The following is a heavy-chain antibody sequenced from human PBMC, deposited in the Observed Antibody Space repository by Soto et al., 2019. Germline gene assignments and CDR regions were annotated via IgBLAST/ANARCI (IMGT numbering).Heavy chain of an antibody. CDR1: GFTFSNAW. V-gene: IGHV3-15*01. CDR2: IKSKTDGGTT. J-gene: IGHJ6*02. CDR3: TTANYDILTGYYRRSYYYYGMDV. Sequence: PGGSLRLSCAASGFTFSNAWMSWVRQAPGKGLEWVGRIKSKTDGGTTDYAAPVKGRFTISRDDSKNTLYLQMNSLKTEDTAVYYCTTANYDILTGYYRRSYYYYGMDVWGQGTTVTVSS. D-gene: IGHD3-9*01.